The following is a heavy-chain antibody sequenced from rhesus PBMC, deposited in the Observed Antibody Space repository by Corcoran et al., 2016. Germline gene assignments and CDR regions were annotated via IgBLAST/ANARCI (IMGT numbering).Heavy chain of an antibody. J-gene: IGHJ4*01. V-gene: IGHV4-122*02. CDR3: ARTQRLVFDY. CDR2: ITSGAIH. CDR1: GGPISSGYYY. D-gene: IGHD6-31*01. Sequence: QVQLQESGPGLVKPSETLSLTCAVSGGPISSGYYYWSWIRKPPGEGLEWIGYITSGAIHVYNPSLKSRVTISRDTSKNQFSLKLIAVTAADTAVYYCARTQRLVFDYWGQGVLVTVSS.